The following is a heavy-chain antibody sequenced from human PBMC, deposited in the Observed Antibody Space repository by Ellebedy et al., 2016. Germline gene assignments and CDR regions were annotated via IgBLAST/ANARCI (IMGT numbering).Heavy chain of an antibody. D-gene: IGHD3-3*01. V-gene: IGHV4-59*13. CDR3: ARAVDYDFWSGYAFDY. CDR1: GGSISSYY. CDR2: IYYSGST. J-gene: IGHJ4*02. Sequence: SETLSLXCTVSGGSISSYYWSWIRQPPGKGLEWIGYIYYSGSTNYNPSLKSRVTISVDTSKNQFSLKLSSVTAADTAVYYCARAVDYDFWSGYAFDYWGQGTLVTVSS.